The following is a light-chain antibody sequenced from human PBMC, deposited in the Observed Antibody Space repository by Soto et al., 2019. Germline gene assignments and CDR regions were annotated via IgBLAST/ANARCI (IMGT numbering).Light chain of an antibody. Sequence: DIQMTQSPSTLSASVGDRVTITCRASQSISSWLAWYQQKPGKAPKLLIYAASSLQSGVPSRFSASGSGTDFTLTISDVQPEDFALYYCHQRQSWPRTFGQGTKVDIK. V-gene: IGKV1-5*01. CDR2: AAS. CDR3: HQRQSWPRT. J-gene: IGKJ1*01. CDR1: QSISSW.